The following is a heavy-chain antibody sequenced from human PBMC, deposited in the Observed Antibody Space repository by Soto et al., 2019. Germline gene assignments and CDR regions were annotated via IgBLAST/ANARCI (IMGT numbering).Heavy chain of an antibody. CDR2: IYYSGST. CDR1: GGSISSGGYY. V-gene: IGHV4-31*03. D-gene: IGHD2-15*01. J-gene: IGHJ4*02. CDR3: ANSWWFRDGSVFDY. Sequence: PSETLSLTCTVSGGSISSGGYYWSWIRQHPGKGLEWIGYIYYSGSTYYNPSLKSRVTISVDTSKNQFSLKLSSVTAADTAVYYCANSWWFRDGSVFDYWGKGTLVTVSS.